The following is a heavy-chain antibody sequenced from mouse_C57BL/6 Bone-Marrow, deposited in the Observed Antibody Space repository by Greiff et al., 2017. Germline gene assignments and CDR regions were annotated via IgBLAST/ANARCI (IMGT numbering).Heavy chain of an antibody. D-gene: IGHD2-1*01. CDR2: IYPRSGNT. CDR3: ARYRGNYWFAY. V-gene: IGHV1-81*01. Sequence: QVQLKESGAELARPGASVKLSCKASGYTFTSYGISWVKQRTGQGLEWIGEIYPRSGNTYYNEKFKGKATLTADKSSSTAYMELRSLTSEDSAVYFCARYRGNYWFAYWGQGTLVTVSA. J-gene: IGHJ3*01. CDR1: GYTFTSYG.